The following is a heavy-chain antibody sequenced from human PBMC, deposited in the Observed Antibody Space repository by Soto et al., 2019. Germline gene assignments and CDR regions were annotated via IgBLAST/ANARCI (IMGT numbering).Heavy chain of an antibody. Sequence: QVQLQESGPGLVKPSQTLSLTCTVSGGSISSGGYYWSWIRQHPGKGLEWIGYIYYSGSTYYNPSLKSGVTISVDTSKTPFSLKLSSVTAADTAVYYCARETAAPSGDYRYWYFDLWGRGTLVTVSS. CDR2: IYYSGST. CDR1: GGSISSGGYY. J-gene: IGHJ2*01. CDR3: ARETAAPSGDYRYWYFDL. D-gene: IGHD4-17*01. V-gene: IGHV4-31*03.